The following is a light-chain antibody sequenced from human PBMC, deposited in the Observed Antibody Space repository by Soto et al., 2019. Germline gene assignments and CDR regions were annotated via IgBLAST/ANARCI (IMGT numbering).Light chain of an antibody. CDR1: QSIANF. CDR3: QQTYRTPYT. J-gene: IGKJ2*01. Sequence: DIQMTQSPSSLPASVGDRVTITCRASQSIANFLNWYQQKPGKAPKLLIYASSTLPSGVPSGFYSSGSGTDFSLTISSLQLDDFATYYCQQTYRTPYTFGQGTKVDIK. V-gene: IGKV1-39*01. CDR2: ASS.